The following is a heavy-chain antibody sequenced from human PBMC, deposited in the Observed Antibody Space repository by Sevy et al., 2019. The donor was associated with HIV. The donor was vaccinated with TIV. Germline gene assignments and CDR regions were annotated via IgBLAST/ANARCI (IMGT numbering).Heavy chain of an antibody. D-gene: IGHD3-22*01. V-gene: IGHV3-23*01. CDR3: AKVDSSGYYSVSGFDY. Sequence: GGSLRISCAASGFTFSSYAMSWVRQAPGKGLEWVSAISGSGGSTYYADSVKGRFTISRDNSKNTLYLQMNSLRAEDTAVSYCAKVDSSGYYSVSGFDYWGQGTLVTVSS. CDR1: GFTFSSYA. CDR2: ISGSGGST. J-gene: IGHJ4*02.